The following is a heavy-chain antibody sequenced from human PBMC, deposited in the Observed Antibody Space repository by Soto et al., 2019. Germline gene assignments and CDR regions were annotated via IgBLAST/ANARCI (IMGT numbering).Heavy chain of an antibody. D-gene: IGHD1-20*01. Sequence: SVKVSCKASGGTFSSYAISWVRQAPGQGLEWLGGIIPIFGTANYAQKFQGRVTITADKSTSTAYMELISLRSEDTAVYYCSRRGSYNWNDAYFDYWGQGTLVTVSS. CDR1: GGTFSSYA. CDR3: SRRGSYNWNDAYFDY. V-gene: IGHV1-69*06. CDR2: IIPIFGTA. J-gene: IGHJ4*02.